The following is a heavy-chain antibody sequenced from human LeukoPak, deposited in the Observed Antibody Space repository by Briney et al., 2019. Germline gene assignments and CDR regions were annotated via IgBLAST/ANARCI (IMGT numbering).Heavy chain of an antibody. D-gene: IGHD6-13*01. CDR3: ARGPSSWYGGVYDY. Sequence: SETLSLTCAVYGGSFGGYYWSWIRQPPGKGLEWIGEINHSGSTNYNPSLKSRVTISVDTSKNQFSLKLSSVTAADTAVYYCARGPSSWYGGVYDYWGQGTLVTVSS. V-gene: IGHV4-34*01. CDR2: INHSGST. J-gene: IGHJ4*02. CDR1: GGSFGGYY.